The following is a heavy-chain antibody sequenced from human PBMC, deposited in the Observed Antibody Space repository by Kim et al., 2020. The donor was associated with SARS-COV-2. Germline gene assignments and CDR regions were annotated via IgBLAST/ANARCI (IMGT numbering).Heavy chain of an antibody. D-gene: IGHD6-19*01. V-gene: IGHV3-48*03. CDR3: ARGAVAGMAYYYYGLDV. CDR2: ICSAARTI. Sequence: SYICSAARTIHYADSVKGRFTISRDNAKNSLYLQMNSLRAEDTAIYYCARGAVAGMAYYYYGLDVWGQGTTVPVSS. J-gene: IGHJ6*02.